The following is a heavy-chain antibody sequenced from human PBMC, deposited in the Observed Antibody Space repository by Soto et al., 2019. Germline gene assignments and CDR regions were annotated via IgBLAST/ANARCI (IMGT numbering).Heavy chain of an antibody. Sequence: SETLSLTCTVSGGSISSGGYYWSWIRQHPGKGLEWIGYIYYSGSTYYNPSLKSRVTISVDTSKNQFSLKLSSVTAADTAVYYCARTCDILTGYSPGGFDPWGQGTLVTVSS. CDR3: ARTCDILTGYSPGGFDP. V-gene: IGHV4-31*03. CDR1: GGSISSGGYY. J-gene: IGHJ5*02. D-gene: IGHD3-9*01. CDR2: IYYSGST.